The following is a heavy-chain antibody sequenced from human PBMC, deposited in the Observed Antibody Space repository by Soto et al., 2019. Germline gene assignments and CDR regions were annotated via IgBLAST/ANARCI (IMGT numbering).Heavy chain of an antibody. J-gene: IGHJ6*04. Sequence: SQTLSLTCTVSGGSISSSSYYWGLIRHPPGKGLEWIGGIYYSGSTYYNPSPKRRVTLAVDTSKHQFSLKLSSVTAADPAVYHCTRLLRIDFWGGPYYYGMDVWGKGTTVTASS. CDR2: IYYSGST. CDR3: TRLLRIDFWGGPYYYGMDV. V-gene: IGHV4-39*01. CDR1: GGSISSSSYY. D-gene: IGHD3-3*01.